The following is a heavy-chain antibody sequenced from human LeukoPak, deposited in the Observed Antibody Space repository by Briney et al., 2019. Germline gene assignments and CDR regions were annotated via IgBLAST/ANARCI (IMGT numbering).Heavy chain of an antibody. D-gene: IGHD1-26*01. J-gene: IGHJ4*02. CDR3: ARDTFHSGSITEGTGDY. Sequence: SVKVSCKASGGTFSSYAISWVRQAPGQGLEWMGRIIPILGIANYAQKFQGRVTITADKSTSTAYMELSSLRSEDTAVYYCARDTFHSGSITEGTGDYWGQGTLVT. CDR1: GGTFSSYA. CDR2: IIPILGIA. V-gene: IGHV1-69*04.